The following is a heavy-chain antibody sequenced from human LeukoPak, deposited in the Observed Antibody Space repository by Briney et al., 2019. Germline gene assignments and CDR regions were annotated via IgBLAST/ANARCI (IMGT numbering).Heavy chain of an antibody. D-gene: IGHD2-21*01. V-gene: IGHV3-53*01. Sequence: GGSLRLSCAPSGFTVSTNYMSWVRQAPGKGWEWVSVMYSGGSTYYADSLKGRFTFSRDNSKNTLSLQMNSLRAEDTAVYYCVRGSSFGEGFDYWGQGTLVTVSS. CDR1: GFTVSTNY. J-gene: IGHJ4*02. CDR3: VRGSSFGEGFDY. CDR2: MYSGGST.